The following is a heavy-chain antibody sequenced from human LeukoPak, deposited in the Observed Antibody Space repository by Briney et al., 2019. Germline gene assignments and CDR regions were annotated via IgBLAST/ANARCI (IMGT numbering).Heavy chain of an antibody. Sequence: PSETLSLTCTVSGGSISSSSYYWGWIRQPPGKGLEWIGSIYYSGSTYYNPSLKSRVTISVDTSKNQFSLKLSSVTAAGTAVYYCARHRRGITMVRGVWYYYYGMDVWGQGTTVTVSS. CDR1: GGSISSSSYY. V-gene: IGHV4-39*01. J-gene: IGHJ6*02. CDR3: ARHRRGITMVRGVWYYYYGMDV. D-gene: IGHD3-10*01. CDR2: IYYSGST.